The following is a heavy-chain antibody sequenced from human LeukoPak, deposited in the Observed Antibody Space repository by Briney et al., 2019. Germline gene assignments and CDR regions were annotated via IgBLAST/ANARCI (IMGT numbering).Heavy chain of an antibody. V-gene: IGHV4-59*08. J-gene: IGHJ4*02. CDR2: IYYSGST. CDR1: GGSLSTYY. D-gene: IGHD4-23*01. Sequence: SETLSLTCTVSGGSLSTYYWSWIRQPPGKGLEWIGYIYYSGSTNYNPSLKRRVTISVDTSKTQFSLRLTSVTAADTAVYYCTRHWSTGNSFYRFDFWGQGTLVTVSS. CDR3: TRHWSTGNSFYRFDF.